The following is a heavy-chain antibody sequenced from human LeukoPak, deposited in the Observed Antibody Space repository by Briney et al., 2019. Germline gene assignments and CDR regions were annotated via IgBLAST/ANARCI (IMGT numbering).Heavy chain of an antibody. V-gene: IGHV4-61*02. CDR3: ARVYDFWSGYFDY. J-gene: IGHJ4*02. CDR2: IYTSGST. D-gene: IGHD3-3*01. CDR1: GGSISSGSYY. Sequence: SETLSLTCTVSGGSISSGSYYWSWIRQPAGKGLEWIGRIYTSGSTNYNPSLKSRVTISVDTSKNQFSLKLSSVTAADTAVYYCARVYDFWSGYFDYWGQGTLVTVSS.